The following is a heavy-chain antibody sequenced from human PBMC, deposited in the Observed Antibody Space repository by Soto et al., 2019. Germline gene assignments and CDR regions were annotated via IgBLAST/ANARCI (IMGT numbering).Heavy chain of an antibody. Sequence: XETLSLTCTVSGGSIYSNGYYWGWIRQPPGRGLEWIGNIEYNGVTYSNPSLKSRVTISRDTSKNQFYLKLTYVTAADTALYYCGKVLVGATGHTDSDSWGPGTLVTVSS. CDR3: GKVLVGATGHTDSDS. CDR2: IEYNGVT. CDR1: GGSIYSNGYY. D-gene: IGHD2-15*01. V-gene: IGHV4-39*01. J-gene: IGHJ4*02.